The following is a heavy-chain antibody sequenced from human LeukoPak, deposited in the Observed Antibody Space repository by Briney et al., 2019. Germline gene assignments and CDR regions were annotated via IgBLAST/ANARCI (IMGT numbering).Heavy chain of an antibody. CDR3: ARESGLYGSGSRY. D-gene: IGHD3-10*01. V-gene: IGHV1-8*03. CDR1: GYTFTSYA. Sequence: EASVKASCKASGYTFTSYAMNWVRQAPGQGLEWMGWMNPNSGNTGYAQKFQGRVTITRNPSISTAYMELSSLRSEDTAVYYCARESGLYGSGSRYWGQGSLVSVSS. CDR2: MNPNSGNT. J-gene: IGHJ4*02.